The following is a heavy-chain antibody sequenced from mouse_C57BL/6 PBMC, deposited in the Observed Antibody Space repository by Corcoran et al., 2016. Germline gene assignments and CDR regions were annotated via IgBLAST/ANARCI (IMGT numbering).Heavy chain of an antibody. J-gene: IGHJ2*01. Sequence: QIQLVQSGPELKKPGETVKISCKASGYTFTTYGMSWVKRAPGKGLKWMGWINTYSGVPTYADDFKGRFAFSLEASASTAYLQINNLKNEDTATYFCARWVVARFDYWGQGTTLTVSS. D-gene: IGHD1-1*01. CDR3: ARWVVARFDY. V-gene: IGHV9-3*01. CDR2: INTYSGVP. CDR1: GYTFTTYG.